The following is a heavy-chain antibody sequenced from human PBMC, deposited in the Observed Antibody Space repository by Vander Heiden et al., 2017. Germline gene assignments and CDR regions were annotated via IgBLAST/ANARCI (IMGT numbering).Heavy chain of an antibody. D-gene: IGHD2-8*01. J-gene: IGHJ4*02. CDR3: ARAREYGDYCDY. CDR2: IFVSGET. Sequence: QVPLQESGPGLVSPSETLSLCCSVYGGSMSGYYWVWIRQPAGKGRGWIGRIFVSGETRYNPSLKSRVTMSVDRPKKQFSLELNSVTAADTGVYFCARAREYGDYCDYWGQGTLVAVSS. CDR1: GGSMSGYY. V-gene: IGHV4-4*07.